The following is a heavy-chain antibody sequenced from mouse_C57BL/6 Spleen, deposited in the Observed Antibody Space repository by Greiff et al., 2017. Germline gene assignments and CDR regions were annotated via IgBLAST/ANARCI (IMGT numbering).Heavy chain of an antibody. CDR2: IYIGNGYT. Sequence: VQLKQSGPELVRPGSSVKLSCKTSGYTFTSYGINWVKQRPGQGLEWIGYIYIGNGYTEYNEKFKGKAPLTSDTSSSTDYMQLSSLTSEYSAIYFCAKLLPPYCAVDYWDQGTSVTVSA. V-gene: IGHV1-58*01. J-gene: IGHJ4*01. CDR1: GYTFTSYG. D-gene: IGHD1-1*01. CDR3: AKLLPPYCAVDY.